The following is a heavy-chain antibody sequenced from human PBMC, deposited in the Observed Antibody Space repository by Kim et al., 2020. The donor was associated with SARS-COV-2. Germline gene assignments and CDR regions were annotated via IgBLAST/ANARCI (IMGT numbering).Heavy chain of an antibody. J-gene: IGHJ3*02. Sequence: ASVKVSCKASGYTFTSYGISWVRQAPGQGLEWMGWISAYNGNTNYAQKLQGRVTMTTDTSTSTAYMELRSLRSDDTAVYYCARDPVLRLEPFRRRDGGLGIWGQGTMVTVSS. CDR1: GYTFTSYG. V-gene: IGHV1-18*04. CDR3: ARDPVLRLEPFRRRDGGLGI. D-gene: IGHD1-1*01. CDR2: ISAYNGNT.